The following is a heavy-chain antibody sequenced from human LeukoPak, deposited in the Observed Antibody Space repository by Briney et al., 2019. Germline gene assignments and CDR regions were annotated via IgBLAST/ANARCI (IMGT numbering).Heavy chain of an antibody. CDR1: GFTFSNYE. V-gene: IGHV3-48*03. J-gene: IGHJ3*02. CDR2: INTRGSTM. CDR3: ARDWSGYSGYDAFDI. Sequence: SGGSLSLSCAASGFTFSNYEMNWVRQAPGKGLEWVSYINTRGSTMYYADSAKGRFTISRDNAKNSLYLQMHSLRAEDTAVYYCARDWSGYSGYDAFDIWGQGTLVTVSS. D-gene: IGHD5-12*01.